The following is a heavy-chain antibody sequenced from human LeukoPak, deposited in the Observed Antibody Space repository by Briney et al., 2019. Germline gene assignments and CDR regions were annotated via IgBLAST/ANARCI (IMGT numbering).Heavy chain of an antibody. CDR2: INPSGSSR. CDR1: GYTFTSYY. Sequence: ASVNVSCKASGYTFTSYYMHWLRQAPGHGLEWMGIINPSGSSRSYAQKFQGRVTMTTDTSTSTVYMELSSLRSEDTAVYYCARSLRGSGFYYFDYWGQGTLVTVSS. J-gene: IGHJ4*02. CDR3: ARSLRGSGFYYFDY. D-gene: IGHD3-10*01. V-gene: IGHV1-46*01.